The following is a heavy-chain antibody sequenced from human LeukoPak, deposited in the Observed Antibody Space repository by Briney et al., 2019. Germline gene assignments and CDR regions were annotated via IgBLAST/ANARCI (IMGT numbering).Heavy chain of an antibody. V-gene: IGHV3-23*01. D-gene: IGHD2-15*01. Sequence: GGSLRLSCPVSGFTFSSYAMSWVRQAPGRGLEWVSVISTSGESAYYADSVKGRFTISRDNSKNTLYLQMNSLRAEDTALYYCASTYCSGGSCYSLSDGRNAFDVWGQGTMVIVSS. J-gene: IGHJ3*01. CDR2: ISTSGESA. CDR1: GFTFSSYA. CDR3: ASTYCSGGSCYSLSDGRNAFDV.